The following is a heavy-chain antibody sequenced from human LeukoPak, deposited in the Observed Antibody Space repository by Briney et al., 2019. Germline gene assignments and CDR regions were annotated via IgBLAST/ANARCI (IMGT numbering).Heavy chain of an antibody. CDR2: IGASGSGT. CDR3: AKDPDGLWS. V-gene: IGHV3-23*01. J-gene: IGHJ5*02. CDR1: GFTFSNYA. D-gene: IGHD4/OR15-4a*01. Sequence: GGSLRLSCAASGFTFSNYAMSWVRQAPGKGLEWVSSIGASGSGTYYADSVKGRFTISRDNSKNTLYLQMNSLRAEDTAVFYCAKDPDGLWSWGQGTLVTVSS.